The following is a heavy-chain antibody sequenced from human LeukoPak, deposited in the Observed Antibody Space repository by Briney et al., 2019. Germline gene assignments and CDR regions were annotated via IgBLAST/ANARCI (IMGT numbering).Heavy chain of an antibody. V-gene: IGHV3-23*01. D-gene: IGHD2-2*01. CDR3: ARNSHPGYCSNTSCPRRGDYYYMDV. CDR2: IVASSGST. CDR1: GFSISNSA. J-gene: IGHJ6*03. Sequence: PGGSLRLSCAASGFSISNSAMSWVRQAPGKGLEWVSLIVASSGSTFYADSVKGRLTISRDNSKNTLYLQMNNLRAEDTAVYYCARNSHPGYCSNTSCPRRGDYYYMDVWGKGTTVTVSS.